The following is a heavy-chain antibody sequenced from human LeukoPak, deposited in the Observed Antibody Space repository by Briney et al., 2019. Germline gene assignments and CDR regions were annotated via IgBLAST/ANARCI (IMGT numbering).Heavy chain of an antibody. CDR1: GFTFSSYG. V-gene: IGHV3-23*01. J-gene: IGHJ4*02. CDR3: AKDGALWFGEKQNRPKGYYFDY. Sequence: PGGSLRLSCAASGFTFSSYGMSWVRQAPGKGLEWVSAISGSGGSTYYADSVKGQFTISRDNSKNTLYLQMNSLRAEDTAVYYCAKDGALWFGEKQNRPKGYYFDYWGQGTLVTVSS. D-gene: IGHD3-10*01. CDR2: ISGSGGST.